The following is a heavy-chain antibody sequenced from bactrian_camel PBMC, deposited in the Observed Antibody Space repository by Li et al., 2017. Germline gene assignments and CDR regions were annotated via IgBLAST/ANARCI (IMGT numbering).Heavy chain of an antibody. Sequence: VQLVESGGGSVQSGGSLRLSCVAAGYTRSPNCMGWFRQYAEQDGEPEREGVAAIYIGSGKTWYGDSVKGRFTISQPNGKDTVYLQMNSLKPEDTAMYYCATCSDLGGTVGYDYWGQGTQVTVS. J-gene: IGHJ4*01. V-gene: IGHV3S31*01. D-gene: IGHD5*01. CDR2: IYIGSGKT. CDR1: GYTRSPNC. CDR3: ATCSDLGGTVGYDY.